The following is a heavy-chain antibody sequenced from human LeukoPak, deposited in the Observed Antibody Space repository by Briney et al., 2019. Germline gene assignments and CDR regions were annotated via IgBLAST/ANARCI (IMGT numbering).Heavy chain of an antibody. CDR1: GYTFTSCG. Sequence: ASVKVSCKASGYTFTSCGISWVRQAPGQGLEWMGWISAYNGNTNYAQKLQGRVTMTTDTSTSTAYMELRSLRSDDTAVYYCAREGTLGGRPADYEYYYYYGMDVWGQGTTVTVSS. CDR2: ISAYNGNT. V-gene: IGHV1-18*01. J-gene: IGHJ6*02. D-gene: IGHD4/OR15-4a*01. CDR3: AREGTLGGRPADYEYYYYYGMDV.